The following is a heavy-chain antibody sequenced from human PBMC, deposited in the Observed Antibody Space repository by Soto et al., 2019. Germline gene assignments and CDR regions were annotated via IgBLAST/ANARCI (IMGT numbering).Heavy chain of an antibody. Sequence: GGSLRLSCAASGFTFSSYAMSWVRQAPGMGLEWVSAISGSGRSTYYADSVKGRFTISRDNSKNTLYLQMNSLRAEDTAVYYCAKEQKDSSTWPELNYLGQGTLVTVSS. CDR1: GFTFSSYA. D-gene: IGHD6-13*01. V-gene: IGHV3-23*01. CDR2: ISGSGRST. CDR3: AKEQKDSSTWPELNY. J-gene: IGHJ4*02.